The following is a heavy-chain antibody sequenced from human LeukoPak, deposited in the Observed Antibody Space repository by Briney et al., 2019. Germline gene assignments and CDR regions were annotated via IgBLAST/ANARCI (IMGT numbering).Heavy chain of an antibody. CDR1: GFTFSSYS. D-gene: IGHD6-6*01. CDR2: ISSSSSYI. CDR3: ARGEWSSSPFDY. J-gene: IGHJ4*02. V-gene: IGHV3-21*01. Sequence: GGSLRLSCAASGFTFSSYSMNWVRQAPGKGLEWVSFISSSSSYIYYADSMKGRFTISRDNAKNSLYLQMNSLKAEDTAVYYCARGEWSSSPFDYWGQGTLVTVSS.